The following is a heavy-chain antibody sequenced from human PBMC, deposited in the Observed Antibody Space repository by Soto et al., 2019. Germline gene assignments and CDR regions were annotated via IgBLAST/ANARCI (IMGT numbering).Heavy chain of an antibody. Sequence: GGSLRLSCAASGFTVSSNYMSWVRQAPGKGLEWVSVIYSGGSTYYADSVKGRFTISRDNSKNTLYLQMNSLRAEDTAVYYCARERHVRSYDFWSGYYTDYYYYYYMDVWGKGTTVTVSS. CDR2: IYSGGST. CDR3: ARERHVRSYDFWSGYYTDYYYYYYMDV. D-gene: IGHD3-3*01. CDR1: GFTVSSNY. J-gene: IGHJ6*03. V-gene: IGHV3-66*01.